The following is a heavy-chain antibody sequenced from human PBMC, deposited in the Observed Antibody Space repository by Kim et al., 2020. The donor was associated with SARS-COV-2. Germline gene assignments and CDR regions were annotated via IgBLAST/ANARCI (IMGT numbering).Heavy chain of an antibody. V-gene: IGHV6-1*01. J-gene: IGHJ4*02. CDR3: ARGITIFGVVTDFDY. Sequence: VSVKSRITINPDTSKSQFSLQLNSVTPEDAAVYYCARGITIFGVVTDFDYWGQGTLVTVSS. D-gene: IGHD3-3*01.